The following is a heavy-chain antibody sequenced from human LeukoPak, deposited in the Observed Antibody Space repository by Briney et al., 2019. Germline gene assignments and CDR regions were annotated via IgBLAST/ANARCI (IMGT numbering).Heavy chain of an antibody. CDR1: EDSVSSNSAA. CDR2: TYYRSKWYN. CDR3: ARDHGMITFGGVNSLDY. D-gene: IGHD3-16*01. V-gene: IGHV6-1*01. J-gene: IGHJ4*02. Sequence: SQTLSLTCAISEDSVSSNSAAWNWIRQSPSRGLEWLGRTYYRSKWYNDYAVSVKSRITINPDTSKNQFSLQLNSVTPEDTAVYYCARDHGMITFGGVNSLDYWGQGTLVTVSS.